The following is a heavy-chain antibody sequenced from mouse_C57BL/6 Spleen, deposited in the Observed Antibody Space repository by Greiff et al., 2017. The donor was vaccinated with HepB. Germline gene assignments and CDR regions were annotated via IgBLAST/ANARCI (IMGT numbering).Heavy chain of an antibody. J-gene: IGHJ4*01. CDR1: GFSLTSYG. D-gene: IGHD1-1*01. CDR2: IWSDGST. V-gene: IGHV2-6-1*01. Sequence: VKLMESGPGLVAPSQSLSITCTVSGFSLTSYGVHWVRQPPGKGLEWLVVIWSDGSTTYNSALKSRLSISKDNSKSQVFLKMNSLQTDDTAMYYCARHHYYGSSGAMDYWGQGTSVTVSS. CDR3: ARHHYYGSSGAMDY.